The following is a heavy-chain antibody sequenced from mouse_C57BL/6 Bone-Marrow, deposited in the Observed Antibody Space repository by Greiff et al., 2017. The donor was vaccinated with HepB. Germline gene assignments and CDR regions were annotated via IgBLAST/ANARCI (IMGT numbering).Heavy chain of an antibody. D-gene: IGHD3-1*01. CDR2: FHPYNDDT. Sequence: VQLQQSGAELVKPGASVKMSCKASGYTFTTYPIEWMKQNHGKSLEWIGNFHPYNDDTKYNEKFKGKATLTVEKSSSKVYLELSRLTSDDSAVYYCARGRNGLAAPFDVWGTGTTVTVSS. CDR1: GYTFTTYP. V-gene: IGHV1-47*01. CDR3: ARGRNGLAAPFDV. J-gene: IGHJ1*03.